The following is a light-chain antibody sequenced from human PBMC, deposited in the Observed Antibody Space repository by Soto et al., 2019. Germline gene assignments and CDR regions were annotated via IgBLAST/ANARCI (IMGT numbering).Light chain of an antibody. CDR2: ATS. CDR3: QQYNTYPWT. CDR1: QDIDFF. V-gene: IGKV1-16*02. J-gene: IGKJ1*01. Sequence: DIQMTQSPYSLSASVGDRVTITCRASQDIDFFLAWFQQKPGKAPKSLIYATSKLQDGVPSKFTGSGSGTEFTLTISTLQPEDFATYYCQQYNTYPWTFGPGTKV.